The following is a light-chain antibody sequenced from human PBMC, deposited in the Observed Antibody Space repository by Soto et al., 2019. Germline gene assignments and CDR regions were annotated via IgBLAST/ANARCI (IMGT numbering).Light chain of an antibody. CDR2: GAS. V-gene: IGKV3-15*01. J-gene: IGKJ1*01. CDR1: QSVSNN. CDR3: HHYNNWPRT. Sequence: EIVLTQSPCTLSLSPGERATLSCRASQSVSNNYLAWYQQKPGQAPRFLIYGASTRATGIPARFSGSGSGTEFTLTISSLQSEDFAVYYCHHYNNWPRTFGQGTKVDIK.